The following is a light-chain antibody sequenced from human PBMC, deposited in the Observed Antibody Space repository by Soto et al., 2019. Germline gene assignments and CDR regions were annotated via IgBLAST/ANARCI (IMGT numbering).Light chain of an antibody. Sequence: DIQITQSPSSLSASVGDRGTITCRASQSISRYLNWYQQKPGKAPKILIYGASTLQSGVPSRFSGSGSGTDFTLTISSLQPEDFATYFCQQKYRPPRTFGQGTKVDIK. V-gene: IGKV1-39*01. J-gene: IGKJ1*01. CDR1: QSISRY. CDR2: GAS. CDR3: QQKYRPPRT.